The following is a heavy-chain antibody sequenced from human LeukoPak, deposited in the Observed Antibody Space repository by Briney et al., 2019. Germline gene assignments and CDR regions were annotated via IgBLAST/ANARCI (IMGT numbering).Heavy chain of an antibody. CDR2: VNHSGSA. Sequence: SETLSLTCAVYGGSFSGHSWHWIRQPPGEGLEWIGEVNHSGSAEYNPSLRGRVTISVDTTKNQFSLKLTSVTAADTAFYYCARDGGLAYWSQGTLVTVSS. J-gene: IGHJ4*02. D-gene: IGHD4-23*01. CDR3: ARDGGLAY. CDR1: GGSFSGHS. V-gene: IGHV4-34*01.